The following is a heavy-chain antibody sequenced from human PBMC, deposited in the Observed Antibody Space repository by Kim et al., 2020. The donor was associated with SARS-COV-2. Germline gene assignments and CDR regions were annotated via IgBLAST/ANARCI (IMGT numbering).Heavy chain of an antibody. CDR3: ARGLPYTSGWAHCFDY. CDR2: ICYTGTT. J-gene: IGHJ4*02. Sequence: SETLSLTCTVSGGSISSTSYYWVWIRQPPGKGLEWSGSICYTGTTYYNSSLQSRATTRLDTSKNQFSLRLISVTAAETAVYYCARGLPYTSGWAHCFDYWGQGTLVTVSS. CDR1: GGSISSTSYY. D-gene: IGHD6-19*01. V-gene: IGHV4-39*07.